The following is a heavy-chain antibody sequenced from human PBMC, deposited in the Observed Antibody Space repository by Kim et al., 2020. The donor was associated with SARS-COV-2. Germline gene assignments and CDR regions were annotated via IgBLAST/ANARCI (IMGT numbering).Heavy chain of an antibody. D-gene: IGHD2-8*01. V-gene: IGHV3-48*03. Sequence: YADAGKGRFTISRDNAKNSLYLQMNSLRAEDTAVYYCAREGYLMEDAFDIWGQGTMVTVSS. J-gene: IGHJ3*02. CDR3: AREGYLMEDAFDI.